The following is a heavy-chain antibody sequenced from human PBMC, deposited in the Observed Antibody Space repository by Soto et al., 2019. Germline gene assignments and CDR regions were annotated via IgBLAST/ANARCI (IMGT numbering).Heavy chain of an antibody. CDR1: GFTFSHYW. J-gene: IGHJ4*02. V-gene: IGHV3-7*01. CDR3: TRSKGEFQPITLFDY. CDR2: IKQDGSEK. Sequence: EVQLVESGGGLVQPGGSLRLSCAASGFTFSHYWMSWVRQAPGKGLEWVANIKQDGSEKNYVGSVKGRFTISRDNAKNSLYLQMNRLRADDTAVYYCTRSKGEFQPITLFDYWGQGTLVTVSS. D-gene: IGHD3-16*01.